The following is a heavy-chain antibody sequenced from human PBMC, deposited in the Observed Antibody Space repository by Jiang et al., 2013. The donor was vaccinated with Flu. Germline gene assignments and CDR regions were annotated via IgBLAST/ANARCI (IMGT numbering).Heavy chain of an antibody. CDR2: IYYSGTT. Sequence: PGLVKASETLSLTCTVSGGSLSSGANYWGWIRQSPGKGLEWIGSIYYSGTTYYNPSLKTRVTMSLTTSKNQFSLRLRSVTAADTAVYYCALSRVFLPPSGWFDPWGQGTLVTVSS. V-gene: IGHV4-39*07. J-gene: IGHJ5*02. CDR3: ALSRVFLPPSGWFDP. CDR1: GGSLSSGANY. D-gene: IGHD6-19*01.